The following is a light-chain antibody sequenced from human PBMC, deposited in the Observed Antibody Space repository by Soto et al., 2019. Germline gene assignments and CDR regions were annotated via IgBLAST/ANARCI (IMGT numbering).Light chain of an antibody. J-gene: IGKJ4*01. CDR1: QSVSNH. CDR3: QQRTNWPLT. V-gene: IGKV3-11*01. CDR2: DAS. Sequence: EIVLTQSPATLSLSPGERATLSCRASQSVSNHLAWYQQRPGQAPRLLIYDASNRASGIPARFSGSGSGTDFTLTISSLEPEDFAVYYCQQRTNWPLTFGGGTKVEI.